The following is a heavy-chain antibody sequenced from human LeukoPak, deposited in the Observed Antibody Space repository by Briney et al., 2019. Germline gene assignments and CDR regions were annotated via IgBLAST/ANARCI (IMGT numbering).Heavy chain of an antibody. D-gene: IGHD6-19*01. V-gene: IGHV3-30*19. CDR1: GFTFSSYG. Sequence: GGSLRLSCAASGFTFSSYGMHWVRQAPGKGLEWVAVISYDGSNKYYADSVKGRFTISRDNSKNTLYLQMNSLRAEDTAVYYCAREGYSSGWFTTGWHYYYMDVWGKGTTVTVSS. J-gene: IGHJ6*03. CDR2: ISYDGSNK. CDR3: AREGYSSGWFTTGWHYYYMDV.